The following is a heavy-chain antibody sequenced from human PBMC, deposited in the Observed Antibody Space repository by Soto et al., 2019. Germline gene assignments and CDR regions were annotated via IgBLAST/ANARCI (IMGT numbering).Heavy chain of an antibody. D-gene: IGHD2-15*01. J-gene: IGHJ4*02. Sequence: TSETLSLTCTVSGDSISSGCYYWSWIRQQPGKGLEWIGYIYHSGSTYYNPSLKSRVTILVDRSKNQFSLKLSSVTAADTAVYYCARGEVVALGYWGQGTLVTVSS. CDR1: GDSISSGCYY. CDR2: IYHSGST. V-gene: IGHV4-30-2*01. CDR3: ARGEVVALGY.